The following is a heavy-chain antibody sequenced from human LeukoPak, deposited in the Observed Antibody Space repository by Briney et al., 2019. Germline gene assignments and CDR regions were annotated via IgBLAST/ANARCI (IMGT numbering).Heavy chain of an antibody. D-gene: IGHD5-12*01. CDR3: AKTRGYDYGQRYFDY. J-gene: IGHJ4*02. CDR2: ISGSGGST. CDR1: GFTFSSYA. V-gene: IGHV3-23*01. Sequence: GGSLRLSCAASGFTFSSYAMSWVRQAPGKGLEWVSAISGSGGSTYYADSVKGRFTISRDNSKNTLYLQMNSLRAEDTAVYYCAKTRGYDYGQRYFDYWGQGTLFTVSS.